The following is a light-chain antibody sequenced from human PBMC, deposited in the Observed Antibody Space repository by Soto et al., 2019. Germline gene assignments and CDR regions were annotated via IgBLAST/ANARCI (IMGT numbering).Light chain of an antibody. CDR3: QQYVSSPRA. CDR1: QSLTISF. V-gene: IGKV3-20*01. Sequence: EILLTHSTGTMALSPGERATRSFRSRQSLTISFLACYQQQPAQAPRLLLYGASRRAPGIPDRFTGSGSGTDFTPTISRLEPADFVVYYCQQYVSSPRAFGQGTKVDI. CDR2: GAS. J-gene: IGKJ1*01.